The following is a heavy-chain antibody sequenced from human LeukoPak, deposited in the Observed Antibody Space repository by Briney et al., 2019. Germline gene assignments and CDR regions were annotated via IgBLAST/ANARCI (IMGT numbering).Heavy chain of an antibody. Sequence: GGSLRLSCAASGFTFSSYSMNWVRQAPGKGLEWVSSISSSSSYIYYADSVKGRFTISRGNSKNTLYLQMNSLRAEDSAVYYCAKDLGYYSSYYYGMDVWGQGTTVTVSS. D-gene: IGHD4-11*01. V-gene: IGHV3-21*01. J-gene: IGHJ6*02. CDR1: GFTFSSYS. CDR2: ISSSSSYI. CDR3: AKDLGYYSSYYYGMDV.